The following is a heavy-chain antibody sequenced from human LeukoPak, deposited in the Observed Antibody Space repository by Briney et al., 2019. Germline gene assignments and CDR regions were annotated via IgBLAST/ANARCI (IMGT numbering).Heavy chain of an antibody. CDR1: GGSISSYY. J-gene: IGHJ5*02. CDR3: AREPGDSSGWPAGGWFDP. V-gene: IGHV4-59*12. CDR2: IYYSGST. D-gene: IGHD6-19*01. Sequence: SEILSLTCTVSGGSISSYYWNWIRQPPGKGLEWIGYIYYSGSTNYNPSLKSRVTISVDKSKNQFSLRLSSVTAADTAVYYCAREPGDSSGWPAGGWFDPWGQGTLVTVSS.